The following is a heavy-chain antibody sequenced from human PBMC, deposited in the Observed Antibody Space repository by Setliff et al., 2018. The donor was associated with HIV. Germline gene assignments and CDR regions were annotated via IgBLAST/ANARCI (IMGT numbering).Heavy chain of an antibody. V-gene: IGHV4-4*07. CDR3: ARGDSGSYYTY. D-gene: IGHD1-26*01. Sequence: KPSETLSLTCTVSGVSISSYYWIWIRQPAGKGLEWSGRSYSSGSTNYNPSLKSRVTMSVDTSKHQFSLKLSSVTAADTAVYYCARGDSGSYYTYWGQGTLVTVSS. CDR2: SYSSGST. CDR1: GVSISSYY. J-gene: IGHJ4*02.